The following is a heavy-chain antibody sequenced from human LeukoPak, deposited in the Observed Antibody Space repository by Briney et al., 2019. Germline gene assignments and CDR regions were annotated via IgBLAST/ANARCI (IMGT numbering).Heavy chain of an antibody. CDR2: ISSGSTYI. Sequence: GGSLRLSCAASGFTFSSYRMNWVRQAPGKGLEWVSSISSGSTYINYADSVKGRFTISRDNAKNSLYLQMNSLRAEDTAVYYCARDLGSGYVFFDYWGRETLSPSPQ. CDR3: ARDLGSGYVFFDY. CDR1: GFTFSSYR. J-gene: IGHJ4*02. V-gene: IGHV3-21*01. D-gene: IGHD5-12*01.